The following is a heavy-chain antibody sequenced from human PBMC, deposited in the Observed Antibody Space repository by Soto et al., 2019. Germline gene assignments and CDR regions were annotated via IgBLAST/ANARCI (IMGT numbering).Heavy chain of an antibody. J-gene: IGHJ4*02. CDR3: ARSRYGAVTNPYCLDY. CDR2: TYYSGST. Sequence: QVQLQESGPGLVKPSETLSLTCTVSGGSISSYYWSWIRQPPGKGLEWIGYTYYSGSTNYNPSLKSRIPISVDTSKTQFPRKLSSVTAADTAVYYCARSRYGAVTNPYCLDYWGQGTLVTVSS. V-gene: IGHV4-59*01. CDR1: GGSISSYY. D-gene: IGHD4-17*01.